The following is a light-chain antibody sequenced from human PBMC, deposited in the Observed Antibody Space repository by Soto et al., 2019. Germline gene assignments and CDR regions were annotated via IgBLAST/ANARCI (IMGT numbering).Light chain of an antibody. J-gene: IGKJ5*01. V-gene: IGKV1-9*01. CDR2: LAS. CDR1: QGIRKP. Sequence: IQLTQSPSSLSASVGDRGTITCRASQGIRKPLAWYQQKPGKGPKLLIYLASTLQSGVPSRFSGSGSGTDFTLTISSLQPEDFATYYCQQVDSYPITFGQGTRLRL. CDR3: QQVDSYPIT.